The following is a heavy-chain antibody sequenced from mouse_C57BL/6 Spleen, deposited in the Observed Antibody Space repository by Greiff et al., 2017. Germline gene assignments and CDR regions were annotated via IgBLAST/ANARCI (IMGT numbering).Heavy chain of an antibody. J-gene: IGHJ3*01. D-gene: IGHD2-5*01. CDR3: ARKTCYSNHEGLAY. CDR1: GYAFSSSW. CDR2: IYPGDGDT. V-gene: IGHV1-82*01. Sequence: QVQLQQSGPELVKPGASVKISCKASGYAFSSSWMNWVKQRPGKGLEWIGRIYPGDGDTNYNGKFKGKATLTADKSSSTAYMQLSSLTSDDSAVCVCARKTCYSNHEGLAYWGQGTLVTVSA.